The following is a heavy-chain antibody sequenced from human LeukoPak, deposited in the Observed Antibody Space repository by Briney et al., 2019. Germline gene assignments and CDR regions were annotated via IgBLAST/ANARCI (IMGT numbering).Heavy chain of an antibody. CDR3: ARGVRIAVAHPHLHD. D-gene: IGHD6-19*01. CDR2: INHSGST. Sequence: SETLSLTCAVYGGSFSGYYWSWIRQPPGKGLEWFGEINHSGSTNCNPSLKSRVTISVDTSKNQFSLKLSSVTAADTAVYYCARGVRIAVAHPHLHDWGQGSLVTVPS. CDR1: GGSFSGYY. V-gene: IGHV4-34*01. J-gene: IGHJ4*02.